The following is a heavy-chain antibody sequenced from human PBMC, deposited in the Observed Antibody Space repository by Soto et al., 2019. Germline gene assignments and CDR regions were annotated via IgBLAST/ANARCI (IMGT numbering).Heavy chain of an antibody. J-gene: IGHJ3*02. CDR3: AIVSSHVFLLGTSDAFDI. CDR2: INPNSGGT. D-gene: IGHD1-26*01. V-gene: IGHV1-2*04. Sequence: QVQLVQSGAEVKKPGASVKVSCKASGYTFTGYYMHWVRQAPGQGLEWMGWINPNSGGTNYAQKFQGWVTMTRDTSISTADRELSRRRPEATAVYYGAIVSSHVFLLGTSDAFDIWGQGTMVTVSS. CDR1: GYTFTGYY.